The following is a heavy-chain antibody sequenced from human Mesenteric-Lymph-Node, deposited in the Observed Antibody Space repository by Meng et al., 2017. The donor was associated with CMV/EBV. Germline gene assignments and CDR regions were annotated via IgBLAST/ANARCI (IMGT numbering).Heavy chain of an antibody. D-gene: IGHD4-11*01. CDR2: TNPRDGST. CDR1: GYTLTANY. CDR3: ASLYN. V-gene: IGHV1-46*01. J-gene: IGHJ4*02. Sequence: ASVKVSCKASGYTLTANYIHWMRQAPGQGLEWMGMTNPRDGSTSYAEKFQDRVTMTSDTSTSTLYMGLSSLRSDDTAVYYCASLYNWGQGTLVTVSS.